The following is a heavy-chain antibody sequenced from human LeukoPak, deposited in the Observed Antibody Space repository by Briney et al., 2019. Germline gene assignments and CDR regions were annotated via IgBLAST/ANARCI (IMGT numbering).Heavy chain of an antibody. J-gene: IGHJ4*02. CDR1: GGTFTSYA. V-gene: IGHV1-69*05. D-gene: IGHD2-21*02. Sequence: ASVKVSCKASGGTFTSYAISWVRQAPGQGLEWMGRIIPIFGTANYAQKFQGRVTITTDASTSTAYMELSSLRSEDTAVYYCASGSGAYCGGDCYSGYFDYWGQGTLVTVSS. CDR2: IIPIFGTA. CDR3: ASGSGAYCGGDCYSGYFDY.